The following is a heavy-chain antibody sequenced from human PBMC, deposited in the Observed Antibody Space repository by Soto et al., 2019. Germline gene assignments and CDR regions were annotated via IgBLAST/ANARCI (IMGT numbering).Heavy chain of an antibody. Sequence: QLQLQESGPGLLKPSETLSLNCSVSGGSISSSSHYWGWVRQSPGKGLEWIASVYYSGTTYSNPSLKSRVTISIDTSKNQFSLRLTSVTAADTAVYYCARNEYDILSGYPLGFGLDVWGQGTTVTVSS. D-gene: IGHD5-12*01. CDR2: VYYSGTT. CDR1: GGSISSSSHY. CDR3: ARNEYDILSGYPLGFGLDV. J-gene: IGHJ6*02. V-gene: IGHV4-39*01.